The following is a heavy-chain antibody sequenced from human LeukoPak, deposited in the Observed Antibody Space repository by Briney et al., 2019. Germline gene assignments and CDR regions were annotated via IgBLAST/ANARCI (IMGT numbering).Heavy chain of an antibody. CDR2: ISAYNGNT. Sequence: ASVKVSCKASGYTFTNYGISWVRQAPGQGLEWMGWISAYNGNTNYAQKLQGRVTMTTDTSTSTVYMELRSLRSEDTAVYYCARGAGPYAFDIWGQGTMVTVSS. CDR1: GYTFTNYG. V-gene: IGHV1-18*01. CDR3: ARGAGPYAFDI. J-gene: IGHJ3*02.